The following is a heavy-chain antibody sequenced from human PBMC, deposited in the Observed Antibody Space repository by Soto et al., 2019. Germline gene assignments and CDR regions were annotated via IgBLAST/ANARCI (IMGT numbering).Heavy chain of an antibody. CDR1: GFTFSSFA. CDR3: AKDFKVSGSYYGSLNYYYGMDV. D-gene: IGHD3-10*01. J-gene: IGHJ6*02. Sequence: EAQLLESGGGMVQRGGSLRLSCAASGFTFSSFAMTWVRQAPRKGLEWVSAISGSGGNTYYAESVKGRFTISRDNSKNTLYLQMNSLRAEDTAVYYCAKDFKVSGSYYGSLNYYYGMDVWGQGTTVTVSS. V-gene: IGHV3-23*01. CDR2: ISGSGGNT.